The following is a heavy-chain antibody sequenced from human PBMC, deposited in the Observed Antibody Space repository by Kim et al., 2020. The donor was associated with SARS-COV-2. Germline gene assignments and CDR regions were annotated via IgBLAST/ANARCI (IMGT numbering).Heavy chain of an antibody. V-gene: IGHV4-59*02. D-gene: IGHD6-13*01. CDR2: FYYTGST. CDR3: ARHGSSWDYFFDY. J-gene: IGHJ4*02. CDR1: GGSVSTYY. Sequence: SETLSLTCTVSGGSVSTYYWSWIRQPPGKGLEWIGYFYYTGSTNYNPSLKSRVTISGDTSKNQLSLKLSSVTAADTAVYYCARHGSSWDYFFDYWGQGNLVTVSS.